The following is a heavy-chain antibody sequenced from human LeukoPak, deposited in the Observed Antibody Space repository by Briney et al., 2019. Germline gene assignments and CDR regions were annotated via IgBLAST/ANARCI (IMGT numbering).Heavy chain of an antibody. Sequence: SETLSLTCSVSSGSIDSYYWSWIRQPPGKGLEWIGRISGSGTITYNPALQSRLSISIDTSKNQFSLKLMSVTAADTAVYYCARRFTSSGWSYWGQGTLVTVSS. CDR2: ISGSGTI. V-gene: IGHV4-4*07. J-gene: IGHJ4*02. CDR3: ARRFTSSGWSY. D-gene: IGHD6-19*01. CDR1: SGSIDSYY.